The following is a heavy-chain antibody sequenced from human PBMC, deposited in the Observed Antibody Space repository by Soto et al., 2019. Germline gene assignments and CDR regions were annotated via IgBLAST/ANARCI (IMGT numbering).Heavy chain of an antibody. CDR2: ISAYNGNT. V-gene: IGHV1-18*01. CDR3: ARVLGVVVPAAIYYYYYYGMDV. D-gene: IGHD2-2*02. Sequence: ASVKVSCKASGYTFTSYGISWVRQAPGQGLEWMGWISAYNGNTNYAQKLQGRVTMTTDTSTSPADMELRSLRSDDTAVYYCARVLGVVVPAAIYYYYYYGMDVWGQGTTVTVSS. J-gene: IGHJ6*02. CDR1: GYTFTSYG.